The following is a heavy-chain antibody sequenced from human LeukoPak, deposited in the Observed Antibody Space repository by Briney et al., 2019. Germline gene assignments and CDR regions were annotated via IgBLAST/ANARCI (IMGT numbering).Heavy chain of an antibody. D-gene: IGHD6-19*01. J-gene: IGHJ4*02. CDR1: GGSITNYY. Sequence: SETPSLTCTVSGGSITNYYWSWIRQPPGKGLEWIGYIYYSGSTNYNPSLKSRVTISVDTSKNQFSLSLSSVTAADTAVYYCARATSYTGHLGWWGQGTLVTVSS. V-gene: IGHV4-59*08. CDR3: ARATSYTGHLGW. CDR2: IYYSGST.